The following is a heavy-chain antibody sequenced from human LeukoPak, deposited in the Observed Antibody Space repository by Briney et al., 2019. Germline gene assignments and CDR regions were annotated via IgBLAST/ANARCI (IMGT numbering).Heavy chain of an antibody. CDR2: IHYSGST. J-gene: IGHJ4*02. CDR3: ARDVRYAFDY. CDR1: GGSISSGGYY. D-gene: IGHD4-17*01. V-gene: IGHV4-31*03. Sequence: SQTLSLTCTVSGGSISSGGYYWSWIRQHPGKGLEWIGYIHYSGSTYYNPSLKSRVTISVDTSKNQFSLKLSSVTAADTAVYYCARDVRYAFDYWGQGTLVTVSS.